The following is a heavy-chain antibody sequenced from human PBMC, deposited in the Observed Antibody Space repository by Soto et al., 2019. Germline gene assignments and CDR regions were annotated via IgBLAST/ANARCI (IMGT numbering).Heavy chain of an antibody. D-gene: IGHD6-19*01. Sequence: QVQLVQSGAEVKKPGSSVKVSCKASGGTFSSYAISWVRQAPGQGLEWMGGIIPIFGTANYAQKFQGRVTITADESTSTAYMELSSLRSEDTAVYYCARLWVAGFNTRHWGYGMDVWGQGTTVTVSS. V-gene: IGHV1-69*01. CDR2: IIPIFGTA. CDR1: GGTFSSYA. J-gene: IGHJ6*02. CDR3: ARLWVAGFNTRHWGYGMDV.